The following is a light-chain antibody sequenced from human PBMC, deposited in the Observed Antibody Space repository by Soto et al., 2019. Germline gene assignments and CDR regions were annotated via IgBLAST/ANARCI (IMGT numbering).Light chain of an antibody. CDR2: DSS. CDR1: QIISSW. V-gene: IGKV1-5*01. CDR3: QQYSSYSRIT. J-gene: IGKJ5*01. Sequence: DIQMTQSPSTLSVFVGDRVTITCRASQIISSWLAWYQQKPGKAPNLLIYDSSSLESGVPSRFSGSGSGTEFTLTISSLQPDDFATYYCQQYSSYSRITFGQGTRLEI.